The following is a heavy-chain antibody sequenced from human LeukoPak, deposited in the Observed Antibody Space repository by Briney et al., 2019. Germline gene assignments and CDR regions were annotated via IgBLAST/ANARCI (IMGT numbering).Heavy chain of an antibody. V-gene: IGHV3-30-3*01. CDR3: ASLWPHSYGYFFDY. CDR1: GFTFSSYA. J-gene: IGHJ4*02. D-gene: IGHD5-18*01. CDR2: ISYDGSNK. Sequence: PGGSLRLSCAASGFTFSSYAMHWVRQAPGKGLEWVAVISYDGSNKYYADSAKGRFTISRDNSKNTLYLQMNSLRAEDTAVYYCASLWPHSYGYFFDYWGQGTLVTVSS.